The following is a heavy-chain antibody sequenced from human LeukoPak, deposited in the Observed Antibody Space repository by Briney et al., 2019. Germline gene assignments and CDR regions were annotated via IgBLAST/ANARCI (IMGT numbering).Heavy chain of an antibody. CDR2: MYYSGST. D-gene: IGHD3-3*01. Sequence: PSETLSLTCTAAGGSIGGSSYDWGWIRQPPGKGLEWIGRMYYSGSTYYNPALKSRVTISVDTSKNQFSLKLSSVTAADTAVYYCARHTTGGITIFGVVQRWFDPWGQGTLVTVSS. J-gene: IGHJ5*02. CDR1: GGSIGGSSYD. V-gene: IGHV4-39*01. CDR3: ARHTTGGITIFGVVQRWFDP.